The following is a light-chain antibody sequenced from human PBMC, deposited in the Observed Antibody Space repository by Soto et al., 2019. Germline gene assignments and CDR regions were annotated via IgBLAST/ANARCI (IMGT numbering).Light chain of an antibody. CDR1: QSISSW. CDR2: KAS. V-gene: IGKV1-5*03. CDR3: QQYNSYPLT. Sequence: DIQLTQSPSTLAASVGDRVTITCRASQSISSWLAWYQQKPGKAPKLLIYKASSLESGVPSRFSGSGSGTEFTLTISSLQPDDFATYYCQQYNSYPLTFGGGTKVEIK. J-gene: IGKJ4*01.